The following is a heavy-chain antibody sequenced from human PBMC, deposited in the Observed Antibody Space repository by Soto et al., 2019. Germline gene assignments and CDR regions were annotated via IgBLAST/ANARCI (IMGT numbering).Heavy chain of an antibody. CDR1: GYSFTSYW. CDR2: IYPGDSDT. J-gene: IGHJ6*02. CDR3: ATWSRGDIVGMGMDF. V-gene: IGHV5-51*01. Sequence: GESMKISCKGSGYSFTSYWIGWVRQMPGKGLEWMGIIYPGDSDTRYSPSFQGQVTISADKSISTAYLQWSSLKASDTAMYYCATWSRGDIVGMGMDFWGQGSTVTVS. D-gene: IGHD2-15*01.